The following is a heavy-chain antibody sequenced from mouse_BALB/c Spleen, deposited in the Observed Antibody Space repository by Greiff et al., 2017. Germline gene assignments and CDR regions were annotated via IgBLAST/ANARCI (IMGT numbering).Heavy chain of an antibody. CDR2: ISYSGST. D-gene: IGHD2-4*01. Sequence: EVQGVESGPGLVKPSQSLSLTCTVTGYSITSDYAWNWIRQFPGNKLEWMGYISYSGSTSYNPSLKSRISITRDTSKNQFFLQLNSVTTEDTATYYCARSEDYDSYAMDYWGQGTSVTVSS. J-gene: IGHJ4*01. V-gene: IGHV3-2*02. CDR1: GYSITSDYA. CDR3: ARSEDYDSYAMDY.